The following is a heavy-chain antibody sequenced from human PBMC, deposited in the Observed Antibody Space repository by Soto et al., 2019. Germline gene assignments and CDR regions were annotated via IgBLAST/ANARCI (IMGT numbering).Heavy chain of an antibody. CDR1: GFTFNTYA. J-gene: IGHJ4*02. Sequence: HPGGSLRLSCAASGFTFNTYAMNWVRQAPGKGLEWVSVISGGGGSTYYADSVKGRFTISRDNSRNTLYLQMNSLRAEDTAVYYCAARRHCSGGSCYCPEYWGQGTQVTVS. D-gene: IGHD2-15*01. V-gene: IGHV3-23*01. CDR3: AARRHCSGGSCYCPEY. CDR2: ISGGGGST.